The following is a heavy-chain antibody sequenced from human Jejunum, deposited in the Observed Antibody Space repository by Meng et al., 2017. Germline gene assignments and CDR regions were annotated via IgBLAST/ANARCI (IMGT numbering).Heavy chain of an antibody. V-gene: IGHV4-4*02. CDR2: IYHSGST. J-gene: IGHJ4*02. CDR3: ARGGYYSFDY. D-gene: IGHD5-18*01. CDR1: GGSISSLYW. Sequence: VHALETRAGLVKPSETLSLACAVYGGSISSLYWWSWGRQSPGKGLEWSGEIYHSGSTNYTPTLKSRVTISVDKSKNQFSLKQTSVTAADTAVYYCARGGYYSFDYWGQGTLVTVSS.